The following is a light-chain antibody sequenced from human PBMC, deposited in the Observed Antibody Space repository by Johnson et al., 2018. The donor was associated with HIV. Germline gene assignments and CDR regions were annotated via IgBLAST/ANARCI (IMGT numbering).Light chain of an antibody. CDR1: SSNIGNNY. CDR2: ENN. Sequence: QPVLTQPPSVSAAPGQKVAISCSGSSSNIGNNYVSWYQQVPGTAPKLLIYENNKRPSGIPDRFSGPKSGTSATLGITGLQTGDEADYYCGTWDSSLSTAFFGTGTKVTVL. V-gene: IGLV1-51*01. J-gene: IGLJ1*01. CDR3: GTWDSSLSTAF.